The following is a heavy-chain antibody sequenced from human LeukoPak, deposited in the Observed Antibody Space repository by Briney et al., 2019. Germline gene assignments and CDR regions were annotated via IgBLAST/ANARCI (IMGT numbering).Heavy chain of an antibody. CDR1: GGSFSGYY. J-gene: IGHJ5*01. V-gene: IGHV3-15*01. CDR3: SWSGFNWLAS. CDR2: IKGKTNSGAT. D-gene: IGHD3-3*01. Sequence: ETLSLTCAVYGGSFSGYYWSWIRQPPGKGLEWVGRIKGKTNSGATDYAAPVKGRFTISRDDSKNTLYLQMDSLTTEDTAVYYCSWSGFNWLASWGQGTLVTVSS.